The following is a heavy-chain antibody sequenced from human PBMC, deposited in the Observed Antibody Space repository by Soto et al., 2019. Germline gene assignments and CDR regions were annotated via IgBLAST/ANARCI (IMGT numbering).Heavy chain of an antibody. J-gene: IGHJ6*02. CDR2: INPNSGDT. CDR3: ARGGAIVAAGTRVYLYNAMDV. V-gene: IGHV1-2*02. Sequence: ASVKVSCKASGYTFTGYYVHWVRQAPGQGLEWMGWINPNSGDTYLAQRFQGRVTMNRDTSIGTAYMELRGLTSDDTAEYYCARGGAIVAAGTRVYLYNAMDVWGQGTTVTVSS. CDR1: GYTFTGYY. D-gene: IGHD1-26*01.